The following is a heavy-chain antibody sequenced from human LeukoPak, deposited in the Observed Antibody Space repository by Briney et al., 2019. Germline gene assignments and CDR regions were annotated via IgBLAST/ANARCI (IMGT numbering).Heavy chain of an antibody. CDR2: IIPIFGTA. CDR1: GGTFSSYA. Sequence: ASVKVSCKASGGTFSSYAISWVRQAPGQGLEWMGGIIPIFGTANYAQKFQGRVTITADESTSTAYMELSSLRSEDTAVYYCARGTAEYYGSGSYFYWGQGTLVTVSS. V-gene: IGHV1-69*13. J-gene: IGHJ4*02. CDR3: ARGTAEYYGSGSYFY. D-gene: IGHD3-10*01.